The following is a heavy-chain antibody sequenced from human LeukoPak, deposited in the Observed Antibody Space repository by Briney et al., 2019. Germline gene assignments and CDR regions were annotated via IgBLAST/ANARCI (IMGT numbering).Heavy chain of an antibody. CDR2: ISSSSTYI. CDR1: GFTFSSYS. D-gene: IGHD3-10*01. J-gene: IGHJ4*02. CDR3: ARSGGGPCDY. Sequence: GGSLRLSCAASGFTFSSYSMNWVRRAPGKGLEWVSSISSSSTYIYYADSVKGRLTISRDNAKNSLYLQMNSLRAEDTAEYYCARSGGGPCDYWGQGTLVTVSS. V-gene: IGHV3-21*01.